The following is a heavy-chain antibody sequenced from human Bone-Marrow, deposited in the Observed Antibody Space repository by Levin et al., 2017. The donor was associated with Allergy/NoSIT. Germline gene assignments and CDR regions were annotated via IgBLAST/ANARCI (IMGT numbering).Heavy chain of an antibody. CDR2: INHSGST. J-gene: IGHJ3*02. V-gene: IGHV4-34*01. Sequence: SETLSLTCAVYGGSFSGYYWSWIRQPPGKGLEWIGEINHSGSTNYNPSLKSRVTISVDTSKNQFSLKLSSVTAADTAVYYCARVRRLNFRNDAFDIWGQGTMVTVSS. CDR3: ARVRRLNFRNDAFDI. D-gene: IGHD1-20*01. CDR1: GGSFSGYY.